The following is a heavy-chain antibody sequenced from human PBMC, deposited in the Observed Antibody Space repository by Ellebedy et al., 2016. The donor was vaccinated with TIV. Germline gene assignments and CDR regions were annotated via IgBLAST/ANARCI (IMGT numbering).Heavy chain of an antibody. J-gene: IGHJ6*02. CDR1: GFTFSSYW. D-gene: IGHD4-17*01. CDR2: INSDGSST. CDR3: ARDLRRDYYYYGMDV. V-gene: IGHV3-74*01. Sequence: GGSLRLSXAASGFTFSSYWMHWVRQAPGKGLVWVSRINSDGSSTSYADSVKGRFTISRDNAKNTLYLQMNSLRAEDTAVYYCARDLRRDYYYYGMDVWGQGTTVTVSS.